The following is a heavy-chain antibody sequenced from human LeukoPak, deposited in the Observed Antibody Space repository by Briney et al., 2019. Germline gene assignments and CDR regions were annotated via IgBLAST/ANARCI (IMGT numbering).Heavy chain of an antibody. CDR2: INHSGST. D-gene: IGHD3-22*01. CDR3: ARGLDYYGSSGSVDY. J-gene: IGHJ4*02. V-gene: IGHV4-39*07. CDR1: GGSISGSSYY. Sequence: SETLSLTCTVSGGSISGSSYYWGWIRQPPGKGLEWIGEINHSGSTNYNPSLKSRVTISVDTSKNQFSLKLSSVTAADTAVYYCARGLDYYGSSGSVDYWGQGTLVTVSS.